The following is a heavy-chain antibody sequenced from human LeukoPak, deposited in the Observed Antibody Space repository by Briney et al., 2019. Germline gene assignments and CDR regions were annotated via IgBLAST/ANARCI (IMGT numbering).Heavy chain of an antibody. Sequence: GGSLRLSGAASGFTFSSYSMNWVRQAPGKGLEWVSSISSSSSYIYYADSVKGRFTISRDNAKNSLYLQMNSLRAEDTAVYYCASTRPPNYYDSSGYYYEIIFDYWGQGTLVTVSS. J-gene: IGHJ4*02. CDR1: GFTFSSYS. D-gene: IGHD3-22*01. V-gene: IGHV3-21*01. CDR2: ISSSSSYI. CDR3: ASTRPPNYYDSSGYYYEIIFDY.